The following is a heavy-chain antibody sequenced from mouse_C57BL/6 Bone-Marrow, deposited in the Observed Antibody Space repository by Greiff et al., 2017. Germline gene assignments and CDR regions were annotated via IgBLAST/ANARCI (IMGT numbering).Heavy chain of an antibody. J-gene: IGHJ3*01. CDR1: GFTFTDYY. V-gene: IGHV7-3*01. CDR3: ARSYGSSYDAY. Sequence: EVQLKESGGGLVQPGGSLSLSCAASGFTFTDYYMSWVRQPPGKALEWLGFIRNKANGYTTEYSASVKGRFTISRDNSQSILYLQMNALRAEDSATYYCARSYGSSYDAYWGQGTLVTVSA. D-gene: IGHD1-1*01. CDR2: IRNKANGYTT.